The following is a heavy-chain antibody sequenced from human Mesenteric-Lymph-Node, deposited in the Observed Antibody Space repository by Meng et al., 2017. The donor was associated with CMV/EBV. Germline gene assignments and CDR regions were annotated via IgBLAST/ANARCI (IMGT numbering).Heavy chain of an antibody. CDR3: ARDRKTQKGIAAAGDYYYYGMDV. CDR2: IYSRGTGT. J-gene: IGHJ6*02. Sequence: GGSLRLSCAASGFTFRSYAMSWVRQAPGKGLEWVAIIYSRGTGTYYADSVKGRFTISRDNSKNMLYLQMNSLRAEDTAVYYCARDRKTQKGIAAAGDYYYYGMDVWGQGTTVTVSS. D-gene: IGHD6-13*01. CDR1: GFTFRSYA. V-gene: IGHV3-23*03.